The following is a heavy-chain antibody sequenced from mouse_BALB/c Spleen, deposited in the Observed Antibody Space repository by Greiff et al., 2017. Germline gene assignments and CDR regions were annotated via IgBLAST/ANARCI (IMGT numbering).Heavy chain of an antibody. CDR3: AGGSWFAY. CDR2: IDPANGNT. V-gene: IGHV14-3*02. Sequence: VQGVESGAELVKPGASVKLSCTASGFNIKDTYMHWVKQRPEQGLEWIGRIDPANGNTKYDPKFQGKATITADTSSNTAYLQLSSLTSEDTAVYYCAGGSWFAYWGQGTLVTVSA. J-gene: IGHJ3*01. CDR1: GFNIKDTY.